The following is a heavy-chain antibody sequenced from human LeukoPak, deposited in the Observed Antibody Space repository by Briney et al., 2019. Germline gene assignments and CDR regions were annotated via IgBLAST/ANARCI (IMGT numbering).Heavy chain of an antibody. CDR3: ARANGDYDY. CDR1: GFTFSSYG. V-gene: IGHV3-33*01. CDR2: ILSDGSKE. Sequence: GGSLRLSCAASGFTFSSYGMHWVRQAPGKGLEWVAVILSDGSKEFYTDSVEGRFTISRDNSKNTLYLQMNSLRAEDTAVYYCARANGDYDYWGQGTLVTVSS. J-gene: IGHJ4*02. D-gene: IGHD4-17*01.